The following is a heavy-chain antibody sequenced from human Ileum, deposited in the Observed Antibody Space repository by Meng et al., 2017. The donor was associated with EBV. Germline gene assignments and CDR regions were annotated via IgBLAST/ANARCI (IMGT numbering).Heavy chain of an antibody. CDR2: MSYSGST. V-gene: IGHV4-61*01. D-gene: IGHD1-26*01. CDR3: ARDPHSGSPH. J-gene: IGHJ4*02. Sequence: QVQMQEAGPGLVKPSETLSLTCTVSGGSVSSAHSFWTWIRQPPGKGLEWIGYMSYSGSTNYSPPLESRVTISVDTSKNQFSLKLSSVTAADTAVYYCARDPHSGSPHWGQGTLVTVS. CDR1: GGSVSSAHSF.